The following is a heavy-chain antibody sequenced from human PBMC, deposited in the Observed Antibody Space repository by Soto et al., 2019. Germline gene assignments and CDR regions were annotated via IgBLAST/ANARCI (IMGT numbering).Heavy chain of an antibody. V-gene: IGHV4-39*01. Sequence: PSETLSLTCTVSGGSISSSSYYWGWIRQPPGKGLEWIGSIYYSGSTYYNPSLKSRVTISVDTSKNQFSLKLSSVTAADTAVYYCARSRANYYDSSGYPLYFDYWGQGTLVTVSS. CDR2: IYYSGST. CDR1: GGSISSSSYY. D-gene: IGHD3-22*01. CDR3: ARSRANYYDSSGYPLYFDY. J-gene: IGHJ4*02.